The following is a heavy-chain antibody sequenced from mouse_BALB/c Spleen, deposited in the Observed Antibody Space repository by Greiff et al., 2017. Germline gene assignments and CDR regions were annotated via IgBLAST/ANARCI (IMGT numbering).Heavy chain of an antibody. D-gene: IGHD1-1*01. V-gene: IGHV3-6*02. CDR1: GYSITSGYY. CDR2: LSDDGSN. J-gene: IGHJ2*01. Sequence: EVQRVESGPGLVKPSQSLSLTCSVTGYSITSGYYWNWIRQFPGNKLEWMGYLSDDGSNNYNPSLKNRISITRDTSKNQFFLKLNSVTTEDTATYYCARGGSTVSFDYWGQGTTLTVSS. CDR3: ARGGSTVSFDY.